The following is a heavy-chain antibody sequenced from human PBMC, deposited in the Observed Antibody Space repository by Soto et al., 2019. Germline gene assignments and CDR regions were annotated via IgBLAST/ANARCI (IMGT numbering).Heavy chain of an antibody. Sequence: ASVKVCFKASGYRFTGYYIHLVRQAPGQGLEWIGWINTISGGTNYSHKFHGRVTMTRYTSISTAYMDLSRLRSYDTAVYYCARRGTRPVSLAGSINNKQNWFDPWGQGTMVTVSS. CDR1: GYRFTGYY. V-gene: IGHV1-2*07. CDR3: ARRGTRPVSLAGSINNKQNWFDP. D-gene: IGHD1-26*01. J-gene: IGHJ5*02. CDR2: INTISGGT.